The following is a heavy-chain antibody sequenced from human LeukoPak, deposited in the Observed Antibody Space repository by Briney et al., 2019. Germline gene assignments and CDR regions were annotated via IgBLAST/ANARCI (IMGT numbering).Heavy chain of an antibody. CDR3: ASSAGYYYDSSGYIDY. Sequence: SETLSLTCTVSGGSISSGGYYWSWIRQHPGKGLEWIGYIYYSGSTYYNPSLKSRVTISVDTSKNQFSLKLSSVTAADTAVYYCASSAGYYYDSSGYIDYWGQGTLVTVSS. CDR2: IYYSGST. D-gene: IGHD3-22*01. J-gene: IGHJ4*02. V-gene: IGHV4-31*03. CDR1: GGSISSGGYY.